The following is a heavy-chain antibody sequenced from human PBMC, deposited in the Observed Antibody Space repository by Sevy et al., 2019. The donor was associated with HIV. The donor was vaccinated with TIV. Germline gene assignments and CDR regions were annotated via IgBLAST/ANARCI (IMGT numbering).Heavy chain of an antibody. D-gene: IGHD2-2*02. CDR2: ISHSGDGT. CDR1: GFTFSSYA. J-gene: IGHJ6*02. Sequence: GGSLRLSCAASGFTFSSYAMSWVRQAPGKGLEWVSAISHSGDGTYYADSVKGRFTISRDNSKNTLYLEMNSMRAEDTAVYYCPKGTLVVQTVIYYYYGMSVWGQGTTVTVSS. V-gene: IGHV3-23*01. CDR3: PKGTLVVQTVIYYYYGMSV.